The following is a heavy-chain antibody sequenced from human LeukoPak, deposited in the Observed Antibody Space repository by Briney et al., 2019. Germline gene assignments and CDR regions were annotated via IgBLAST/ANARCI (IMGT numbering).Heavy chain of an antibody. CDR3: ARGGFGCGELVPSDWFDP. J-gene: IGHJ5*02. V-gene: IGHV4-34*01. D-gene: IGHD3-10*01. Sequence: SETLSLTCAVSGGSFSGYYWSWIRQPPGKGLEWIGEINHSGSTNYNPSLKSRVTISVDTSKNQFSLKLSSVTAADTAVYYCARGGFGCGELVPSDWFDPWGQGTLVTVSS. CDR2: INHSGST. CDR1: GGSFSGYY.